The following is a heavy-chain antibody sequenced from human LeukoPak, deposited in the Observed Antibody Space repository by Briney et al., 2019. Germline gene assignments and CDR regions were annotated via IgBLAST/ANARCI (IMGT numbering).Heavy chain of an antibody. CDR2: ISGSGGST. J-gene: IGHJ2*01. CDR1: GFTFSSYA. D-gene: IGHD2-2*01. Sequence: GGSLRLSCAASGFTFSSYAMSWVRQAPGKGLEWVSGISGSGGSTHHADSVKGRFTISRDNSKNTLYLQMNSLRAEDTAVYYCAKDNLVVPYFDLWGRGTLVTVSS. V-gene: IGHV3-23*01. CDR3: AKDNLVVPYFDL.